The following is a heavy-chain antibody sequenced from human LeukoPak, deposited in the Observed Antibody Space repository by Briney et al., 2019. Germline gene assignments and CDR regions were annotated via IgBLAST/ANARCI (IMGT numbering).Heavy chain of an antibody. J-gene: IGHJ4*02. CDR3: ARGARISSSWYSSV. CDR1: GYTFSNYG. Sequence: GASVKVSCKTSGYTFSNYGVSWVRRAPGQGLEWMGWISAYNNNTNYAQKFQGRLTMTTDTSTSTAYMELRSLRSDDTAVYYCARGARISSSWYSSVWGQGTLITGS. CDR2: ISAYNNNT. V-gene: IGHV1-18*01. D-gene: IGHD2-2*01.